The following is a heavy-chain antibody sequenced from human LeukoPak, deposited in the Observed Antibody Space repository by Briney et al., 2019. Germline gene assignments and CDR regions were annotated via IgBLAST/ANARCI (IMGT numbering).Heavy chain of an antibody. D-gene: IGHD6-13*01. CDR1: GFTFSSYE. J-gene: IGHJ4*02. V-gene: IGHV3-48*03. Sequence: GGSLRLSCAASGFTFSSYEMNWVRQAPGKGLEWVSYISSSGSTIYYADSVKGRFTLSRDNAKNSLYLQMNSLRAEDTAVYYCARGDIRYSSSWYPYVFDYWGQGTLVTVSS. CDR3: ARGDIRYSSSWYPYVFDY. CDR2: ISSSGSTI.